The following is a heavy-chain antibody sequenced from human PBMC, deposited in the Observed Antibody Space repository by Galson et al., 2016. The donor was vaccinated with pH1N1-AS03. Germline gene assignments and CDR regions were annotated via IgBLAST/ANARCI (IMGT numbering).Heavy chain of an antibody. V-gene: IGHV1-46*01. CDR1: GYTFTSYY. D-gene: IGHD1-26*01. Sequence: SVKVSCKASGYTFTSYYIHWVRQAPGQGLEWMGMIKPSDGGKTYAQRFENRLTMTRDTSTTTVYLEVRSLYSGDSAVYFCLRERLQGARVFDLWGQGTMVIVSS. CDR2: IKPSDGGK. CDR3: LRERLQGARVFDL. J-gene: IGHJ3*01.